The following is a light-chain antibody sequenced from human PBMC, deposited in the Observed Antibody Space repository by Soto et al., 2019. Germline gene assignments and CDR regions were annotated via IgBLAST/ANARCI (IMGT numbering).Light chain of an antibody. J-gene: IGLJ2*01. CDR1: SSDVGGYNY. Sequence: QSALTPPPSASGSPGQSVTISCTGTSSDVGGYNYVSWYQQHPGKAPKLMIYEVSKRPSGVPDRFSGSKSGNTASLTVSGLQAEDEADYYCSSYAGSNNFVFGVGTKLTVL. V-gene: IGLV2-8*01. CDR3: SSYAGSNNFV. CDR2: EVS.